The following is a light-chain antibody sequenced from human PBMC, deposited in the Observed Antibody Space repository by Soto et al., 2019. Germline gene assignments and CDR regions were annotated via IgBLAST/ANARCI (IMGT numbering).Light chain of an antibody. CDR3: QQYDSSST. Sequence: DIQMTQSPSTLPASVGDRVTITFRASQTISSWLAWYQQKPGKAPDLLIYDASTLESGVPSRFSGSGSGTEFTLTISSLQPDDSATYYCQQYDSSSTFGGGTKVDIK. CDR1: QTISSW. V-gene: IGKV1-5*01. J-gene: IGKJ4*02. CDR2: DAS.